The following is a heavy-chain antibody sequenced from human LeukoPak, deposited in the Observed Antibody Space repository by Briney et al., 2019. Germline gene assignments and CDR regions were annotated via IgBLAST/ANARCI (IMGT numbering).Heavy chain of an antibody. Sequence: GGSLLLSCTASGFTFSGYAMHWVRPAPGRGLEWVAVISYDGSTQYYADSMKGRFTISRDNSKKTLFLQMNSLRIDDTAVYYCARETAQFAFDIWGQGTMVTVSS. V-gene: IGHV3-30-3*01. CDR2: ISYDGSTQ. CDR3: ARETAQFAFDI. J-gene: IGHJ3*02. CDR1: GFTFSGYA.